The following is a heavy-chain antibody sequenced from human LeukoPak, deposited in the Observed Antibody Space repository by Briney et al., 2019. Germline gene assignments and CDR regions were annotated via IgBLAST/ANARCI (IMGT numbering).Heavy chain of an antibody. CDR1: GFTVSSNY. J-gene: IGHJ4*02. CDR2: IYSGGST. Sequence: GGSLRLSCAASGFTVSSNYMSWVRQAPGKGLEWFSIIYSGGSTYYADSVKGRFTISRDNSKNTLYLQMNSLRAEDTAVYYCARDLSSSGLDYWGQGTLVTVSS. V-gene: IGHV3-66*01. CDR3: ARDLSSSGLDY. D-gene: IGHD6-13*01.